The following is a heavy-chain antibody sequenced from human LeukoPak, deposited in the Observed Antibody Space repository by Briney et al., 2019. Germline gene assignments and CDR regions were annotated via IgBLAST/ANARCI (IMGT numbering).Heavy chain of an antibody. Sequence: ASVKVSCKVSGYTLTELSMHWVRQAPGQGLEWMGWINPNSGGTNYAQKFQGRVTMTRDTSISTAYMELSRLRSDDTAVYYCARMDYYDSSGYPGDYWGQGTLVTVSS. J-gene: IGHJ4*02. CDR2: INPNSGGT. V-gene: IGHV1-2*02. CDR1: GYTLTELS. D-gene: IGHD3-22*01. CDR3: ARMDYYDSSGYPGDY.